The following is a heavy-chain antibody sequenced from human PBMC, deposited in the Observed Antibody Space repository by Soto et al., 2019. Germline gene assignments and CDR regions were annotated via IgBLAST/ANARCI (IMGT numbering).Heavy chain of an antibody. CDR3: ARVGCSGGSCYSYYYYGMDV. J-gene: IGHJ6*02. D-gene: IGHD2-15*01. V-gene: IGHV4-4*02. Sequence: SETLSLTCAVSGGSISSSNWWSWVRQPPGKGLEWIGEIYHSGSTNYNPSLKSRVTISVDKSKNQFSLKLSSVTAADTAVYYCARVGCSGGSCYSYYYYGMDVWGQGTTVTVSS. CDR2: IYHSGST. CDR1: GGSISSSNW.